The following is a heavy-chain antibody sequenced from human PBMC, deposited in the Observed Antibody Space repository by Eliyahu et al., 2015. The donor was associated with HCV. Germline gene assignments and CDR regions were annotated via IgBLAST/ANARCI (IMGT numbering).Heavy chain of an antibody. CDR2: IIPIFGTA. D-gene: IGHD6-19*01. CDR3: ALEGGSSGPRWFDP. J-gene: IGHJ5*02. Sequence: QVQLVQSGAEVKKPGSSVKVSCKASGGPFGRHTISWVRQAPGQGLEWMGGIIPIFGTANYAQKFQGRVTITADESTKTAYMEVSSLRSEDTAVYYCALEGGSSGPRWFDPWGQGTLVTVSS. V-gene: IGHV1-69*01. CDR1: GGPFGRHT.